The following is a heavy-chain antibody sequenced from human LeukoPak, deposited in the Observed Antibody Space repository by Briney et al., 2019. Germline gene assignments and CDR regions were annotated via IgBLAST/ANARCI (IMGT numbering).Heavy chain of an antibody. Sequence: PGGSLRLSCAASGFTVSSNYMSWVRQAPGKGLEWVSVIYSGGSTYYADSVKGRFTISRDNSKSTLYLQMNSLRAEDTAVYYCAREAPNYYYMDVWGKGTTVTVSS. J-gene: IGHJ6*03. V-gene: IGHV3-66*02. CDR3: AREAPNYYYMDV. CDR2: IYSGGST. CDR1: GFTVSSNY. D-gene: IGHD6-6*01.